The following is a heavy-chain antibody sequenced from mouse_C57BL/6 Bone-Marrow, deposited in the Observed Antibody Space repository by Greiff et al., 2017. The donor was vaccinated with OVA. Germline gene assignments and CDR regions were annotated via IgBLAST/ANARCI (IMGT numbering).Heavy chain of an antibody. CDR2: IWRGGST. V-gene: IGHV2-5*01. J-gene: IGHJ1*03. D-gene: IGHD2-5*01. Sequence: QVQLQQSGPGLVQPSQSLSITCTVSGFSLTSYGVHWVRQSPGQGLEWLGVIWRGGSTDYNAAFMSRLSITKDNSKSQVFFKMNSLQADDTAIYSCAKPYYSNPWYFDVWGTGTTVTVSS. CDR3: AKPYYSNPWYFDV. CDR1: GFSLTSYG.